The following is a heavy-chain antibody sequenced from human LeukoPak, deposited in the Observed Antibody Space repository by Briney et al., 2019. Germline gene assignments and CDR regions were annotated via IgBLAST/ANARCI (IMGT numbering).Heavy chain of an antibody. V-gene: IGHV3-7*01. Sequence: TGGSLRLSCAASGFTFSDYWISWVRQAPGKGLEWVANIKQDGSEKNYADSVKGRSTISRDNAKNSLYLQMNSLRVEDTAVYYCARDQWLFDYWGQGTLVTVSS. CDR3: ARDQWLFDY. CDR1: GFTFSDYW. CDR2: IKQDGSEK. J-gene: IGHJ4*02. D-gene: IGHD6-19*01.